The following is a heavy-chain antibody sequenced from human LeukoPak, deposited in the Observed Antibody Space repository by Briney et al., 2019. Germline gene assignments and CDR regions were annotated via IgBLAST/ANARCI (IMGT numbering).Heavy chain of an antibody. D-gene: IGHD3-3*01. Sequence: GGSLRLSCAASVTLDNYAMSWVRQAPGKGLEWVSFISASGGSTHYADSVKGRFTISRDNSKNTLYLQINSLRVEDTATYYCAKGAQYDFWSGYTLEYFDVWGKGTLVTVSS. V-gene: IGHV3-23*01. CDR2: ISASGGST. CDR1: VTLDNYA. J-gene: IGHJ4*02. CDR3: AKGAQYDFWSGYTLEYFDV.